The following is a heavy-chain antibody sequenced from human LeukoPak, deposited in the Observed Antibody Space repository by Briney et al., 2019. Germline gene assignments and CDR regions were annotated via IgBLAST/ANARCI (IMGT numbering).Heavy chain of an antibody. CDR1: GYTFTGYY. Sequence: ASVKVSRKASGYTFTGYYMHWVRQAPGQGLEWMGWINPNSGGTNYAQKFQGWVTMTRDTSISTAYMELTRLRSDDTAVYYRARLSHGYSSGPHFDYWGQGTLVTVSS. J-gene: IGHJ4*02. V-gene: IGHV1-2*04. CDR3: ARLSHGYSSGPHFDY. CDR2: INPNSGGT. D-gene: IGHD5-18*01.